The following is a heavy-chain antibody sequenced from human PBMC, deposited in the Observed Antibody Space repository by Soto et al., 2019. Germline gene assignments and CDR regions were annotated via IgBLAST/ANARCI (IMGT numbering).Heavy chain of an antibody. CDR2: ISSSSNYI. Sequence: GGSLRLSCAASGFTFKSYSMNWFRQAPGKGLEWVSSISSSSNYIFYADSVKGRFTISRDNAKNSLFLQMNSLRAEDTAVYYCATMYSGSYFAAFDIWGQGTMVTVSS. J-gene: IGHJ3*02. CDR1: GFTFKSYS. CDR3: ATMYSGSYFAAFDI. D-gene: IGHD1-26*01. V-gene: IGHV3-21*01.